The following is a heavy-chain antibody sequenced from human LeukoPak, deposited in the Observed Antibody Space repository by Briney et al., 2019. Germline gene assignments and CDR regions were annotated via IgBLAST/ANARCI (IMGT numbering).Heavy chain of an antibody. CDR2: IKHDGSDK. V-gene: IGHV3-7*01. Sequence: GGSLRLSCAASGFTFSKYWMTWVRQAPGKGLEWVANIKHDGSDKYYVDSVKGRFTVSRDNAKNSLSLQMNSLRADDTAVYDCARTDYGDYDWYFDLWGRGTLVTVSS. CDR3: ARTDYGDYDWYFDL. D-gene: IGHD4-17*01. J-gene: IGHJ2*01. CDR1: GFTFSKYW.